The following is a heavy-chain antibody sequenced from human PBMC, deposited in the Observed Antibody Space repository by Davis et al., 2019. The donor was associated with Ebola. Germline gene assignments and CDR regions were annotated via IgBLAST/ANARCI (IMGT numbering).Heavy chain of an antibody. CDR2: INPSGGST. CDR3: AMTTVVKDYYYGMDV. J-gene: IGHJ6*02. D-gene: IGHD4-23*01. V-gene: IGHV1-46*01. Sequence: ASVKVSCKASGYTFTSYYMHWVRQAPGQGLEWMGIINPSGGSTSYAQKFQGRVTMTRDTSTSTVYMELSSLRSEDTAVYYCAMTTVVKDYYYGMDVWGQGTTVTVSS. CDR1: GYTFTSYY.